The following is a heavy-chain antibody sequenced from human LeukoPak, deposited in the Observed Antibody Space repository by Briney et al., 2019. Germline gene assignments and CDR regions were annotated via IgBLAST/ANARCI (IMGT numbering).Heavy chain of an antibody. CDR3: TRGRSGANPNGLDI. CDR1: GFTFRSNW. D-gene: IGHD2-8*01. Sequence: PGGSLRLSCAASGFTFRSNWMHWVRQAPGKGLVWVSRIRLDGSGSNYADSVKGRFTIPRDNAKNTVYLQMNGLRAEDTAIYYCTRGRSGANPNGLDIWGQGTMVTVSS. CDR2: IRLDGSGS. J-gene: IGHJ3*02. V-gene: IGHV3-74*01.